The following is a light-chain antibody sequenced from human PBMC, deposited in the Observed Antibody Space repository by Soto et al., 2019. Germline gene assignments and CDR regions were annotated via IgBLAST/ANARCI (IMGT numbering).Light chain of an antibody. J-gene: IGKJ1*01. CDR1: QRIANF. CDR3: QQYDTYWT. Sequence: IQMTQSPSSLSASVGDRVTISCRASQRIANFLNWYQQKPGKAPNLLIYKASSLKSGVPLRFSGSGSGTEFTLTINSLQPDDFATYYCQQYDTYWTLGQGTKVDIK. V-gene: IGKV1-5*03. CDR2: KAS.